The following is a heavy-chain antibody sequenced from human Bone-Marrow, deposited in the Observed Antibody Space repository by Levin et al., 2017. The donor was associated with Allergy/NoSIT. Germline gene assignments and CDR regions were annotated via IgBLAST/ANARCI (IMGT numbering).Heavy chain of an antibody. J-gene: IGHJ6*02. CDR1: GYTLTELS. CDR2: FDPEDGET. D-gene: IGHD1-26*01. Sequence: ASVKVSCKVSGYTLTELSMHWVRQAPGKGLEWMGGFDPEDGETIYAQKFQGRVTMTEDTSTDTAYMELSSLRSEDTAVYYCATSGGVGAATEVLLLFPPTRYYYYYGMDVWGQGTTVTVSS. CDR3: ATSGGVGAATEVLLLFPPTRYYYYYGMDV. V-gene: IGHV1-24*01.